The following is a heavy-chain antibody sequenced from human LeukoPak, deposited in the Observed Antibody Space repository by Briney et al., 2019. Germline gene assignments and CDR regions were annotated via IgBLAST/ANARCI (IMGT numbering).Heavy chain of an antibody. D-gene: IGHD3-3*01. J-gene: IGHJ4*02. CDR2: IRYDGSNK. CDR1: GFTFSSYG. CDR3: AKDRITIFGVVTPVLVY. Sequence: TGGSLRLSCAASGFTFSSYGMHWVRQAPGKGLEWVAFIRYDGSNKYYADSVKGRFTISRDNSKNTLYLQMNSLRAEDTAVYYCAKDRITIFGVVTPVLVYWGQGTLVTVSS. V-gene: IGHV3-30*02.